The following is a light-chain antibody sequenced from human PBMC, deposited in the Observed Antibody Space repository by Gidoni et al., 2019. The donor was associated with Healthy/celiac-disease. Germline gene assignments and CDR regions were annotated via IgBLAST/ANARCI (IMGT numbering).Light chain of an antibody. Sequence: LLPHSPAPLSLSPGERATLSCRASQRVSSYLAWYQQKPGQAPRLLIYDASNRATGIPARFSGSGYGTDFTLTISSLEPEDFAVYYCQQRSNWPHTCGRXTKVDIK. CDR2: DAS. V-gene: IGKV3-11*01. J-gene: IGKJ3*01. CDR3: QQRSNWPHT. CDR1: QRVSSY.